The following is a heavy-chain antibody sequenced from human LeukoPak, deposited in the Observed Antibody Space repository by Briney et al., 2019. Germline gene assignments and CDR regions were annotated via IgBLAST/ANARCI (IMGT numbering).Heavy chain of an antibody. D-gene: IGHD2-15*01. V-gene: IGHV1-18*01. CDR2: ISAYNANT. CDR3: ARGPYCSGGSCYSQYSDY. J-gene: IGHJ4*02. Sequence: ASVKVSCKASGYTFTSYGISWVRQAPGQGLEWMGWISAYNANTKYAQKLQGRVPMTTDTSTSTAYMELRSLRSDDTAVYYCARGPYCSGGSCYSQYSDYWGQGTLVTVSS. CDR1: GYTFTSYG.